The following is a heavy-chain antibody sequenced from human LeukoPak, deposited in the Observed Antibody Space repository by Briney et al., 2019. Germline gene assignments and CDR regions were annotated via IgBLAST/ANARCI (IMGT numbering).Heavy chain of an antibody. CDR1: GFTFSSYG. J-gene: IGHJ4*02. CDR2: IWYDGSNK. Sequence: GGSLRLSCAASGFTFSSYGMHWVRQAPGKGLEWAAVIWYDGSNKYYADSVKGRFTISRDNSKNTLYLQMNSLRAEDTAVYYCAREKDGYNFLDYWGQGTLVTVSS. CDR3: AREKDGYNFLDY. V-gene: IGHV3-33*01. D-gene: IGHD5-24*01.